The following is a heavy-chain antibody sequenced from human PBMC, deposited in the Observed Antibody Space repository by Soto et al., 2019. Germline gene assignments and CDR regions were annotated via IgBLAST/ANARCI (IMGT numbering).Heavy chain of an antibody. D-gene: IGHD3-10*01. CDR2: ISYDGSNK. Sequence: QVQLVESGGGAVQPGRSLRLSCAASGFTFSSYAMHWVRQAPGKGLEWVAVISYDGSNKYYADSVKGRFTISRDNSKNTLYLQMNSLRAEDTAVYYCARDPITMVRGVIRYYFDYWGQGTLVTVSS. J-gene: IGHJ4*02. CDR3: ARDPITMVRGVIRYYFDY. V-gene: IGHV3-30-3*01. CDR1: GFTFSSYA.